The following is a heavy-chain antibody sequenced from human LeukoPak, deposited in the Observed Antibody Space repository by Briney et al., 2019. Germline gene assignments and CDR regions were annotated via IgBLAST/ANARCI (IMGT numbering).Heavy chain of an antibody. CDR3: AKEKGRAYDSSGYYYPWFDP. D-gene: IGHD3-22*01. V-gene: IGHV3-9*01. CDR1: GFTFSSYA. J-gene: IGHJ5*02. Sequence: PGGSLRLSCAASGFTFSSYAMHWVRQAPGKGLEWVSGISWNSGSIGYADSVKGRFTISRDNAKNSLYLQMNSLRAEDTALCYCAKEKGRAYDSSGYYYPWFDPWGQGTLVTVSS. CDR2: ISWNSGSI.